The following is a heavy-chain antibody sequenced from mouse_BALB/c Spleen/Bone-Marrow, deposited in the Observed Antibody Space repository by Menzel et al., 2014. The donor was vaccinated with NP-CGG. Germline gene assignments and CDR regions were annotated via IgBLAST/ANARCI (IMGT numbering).Heavy chain of an antibody. CDR1: GFTFSSYG. CDR2: INSNGGST. J-gene: IGHJ2*01. V-gene: IGHV5-6-3*01. D-gene: IGHD2-1*01. CDR3: ARGNYGNYVDYFDY. Sequence: EVQGVESGGGLVQPGGSLKLSCAASGFTFSSYGMSWVRQTPDKRLELVASINSNGGSTYYPDSVKGRFTISRDNAKKTLSLQMSSPKSEDTAVYYCARGNYGNYVDYFDYWGQGTTLTVSS.